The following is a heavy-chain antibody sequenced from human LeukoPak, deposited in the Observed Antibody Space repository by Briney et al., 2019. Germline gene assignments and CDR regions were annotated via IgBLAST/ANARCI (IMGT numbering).Heavy chain of an antibody. J-gene: IGHJ4*02. CDR3: AKDWDYYDSSGYPYYFDY. D-gene: IGHD3-22*01. CDR1: GFTVSSNY. V-gene: IGHV3-53*01. CDR2: IYSGGST. Sequence: GGSLRLSCAASGFTVSSNYMSWVRQAPGKGLEWVSIIYSGGSTYYADSVKGRFTISRDNSKDTLYLQMNSLRAEDTAVYYCAKDWDYYDSSGYPYYFDYWGQGTLVTVSS.